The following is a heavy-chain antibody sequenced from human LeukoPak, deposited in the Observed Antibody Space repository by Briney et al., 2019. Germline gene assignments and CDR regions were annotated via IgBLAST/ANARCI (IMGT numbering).Heavy chain of an antibody. D-gene: IGHD2-21*01. CDR3: ASEREAYCGGNCYNLDH. CDR1: GGTFSSYA. Sequence: ASVKVSCKASGGTFSSYAISWMRQAPGQGLEWMGGIIPIFGTANYAQKFQGRVTITADESTSTAYMELSSLRSEDTAVYYCASEREAYCGGNCYNLDHWGQGNLVTVSS. J-gene: IGHJ4*02. V-gene: IGHV1-69*13. CDR2: IIPIFGTA.